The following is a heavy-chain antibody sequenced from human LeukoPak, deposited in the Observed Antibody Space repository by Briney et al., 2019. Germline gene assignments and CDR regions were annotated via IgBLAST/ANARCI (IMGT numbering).Heavy chain of an antibody. Sequence: SETLSLTCSVSGGSIKTYYWTWIRQPPGKGLEWIGYIHYSGSTDSNPSLMGRVTISLDTSKSQFSLELGSVTAADTAVYYCVRDQSEFDSWGQGTVVTVSS. CDR3: VRDQSEFDS. J-gene: IGHJ4*02. CDR1: GGSIKTYY. CDR2: IHYSGST. V-gene: IGHV4-59*01.